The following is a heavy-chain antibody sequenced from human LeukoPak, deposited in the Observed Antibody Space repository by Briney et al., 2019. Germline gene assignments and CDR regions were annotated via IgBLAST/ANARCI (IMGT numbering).Heavy chain of an antibody. J-gene: IGHJ5*02. V-gene: IGHV4-38-2*02. D-gene: IGHD2-21*01. CDR1: GYPISSGYY. CDR3: ARDLAYCGGDCYS. Sequence: SETLSLTCTVSGYPISSGYYWGWIRQPPGKGLEWIGSIYHSGSTYYNPSLKSRVTISVDTSKNQSSLKLSSVTAADTAVYYCARDLAYCGGDCYSWGQGTLVTVSS. CDR2: IYHSGST.